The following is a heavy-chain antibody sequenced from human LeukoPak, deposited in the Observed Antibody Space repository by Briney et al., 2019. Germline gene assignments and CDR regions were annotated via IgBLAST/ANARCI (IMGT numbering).Heavy chain of an antibody. D-gene: IGHD2-2*02. V-gene: IGHV3-30-3*01. CDR3: ARDQNLVYCSSTSCYTFSYYYGMDV. CDR2: ISYDGSNK. J-gene: IGHJ6*02. Sequence: PGGSLRLSCAASGFAFSSYAMHWVRQAPGKGLEWVAVISYDGSNKYYADSVKGRFTISRDNSKNTLYLQMNSLRAEDTAVYYCARDQNLVYCSSTSCYTFSYYYGMDVWGQGTTVTVSS. CDR1: GFAFSSYA.